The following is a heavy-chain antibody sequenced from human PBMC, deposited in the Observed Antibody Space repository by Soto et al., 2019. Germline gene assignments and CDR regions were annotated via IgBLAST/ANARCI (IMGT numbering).Heavy chain of an antibody. Sequence: ASVKVSCKASGYTFTSYAMHWVRQAPGQRLEWMGWINAGNGNTKYPQKFQGRVTITRDTSASTAYMELSSLRSEDTAVYYCARVLGYSRFDYWGQGTLVTVSS. V-gene: IGHV1-3*01. CDR2: INAGNGNT. CDR3: ARVLGYSRFDY. CDR1: GYTFTSYA. D-gene: IGHD6-13*01. J-gene: IGHJ4*02.